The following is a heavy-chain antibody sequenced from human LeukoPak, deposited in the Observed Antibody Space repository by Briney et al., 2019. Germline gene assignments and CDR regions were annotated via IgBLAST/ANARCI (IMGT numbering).Heavy chain of an antibody. J-gene: IGHJ4*02. CDR2: IYYSGST. V-gene: IGHV4-59*08. D-gene: IGHD3-16*01. Sequence: SETLSPTCTVSGGSISSYYWSWIRQPPGKGLEWIGYIYYSGSTNYNPSLKSRVTISVDTSKNQFSLRLSSVTAADTAVYYCARRSVGWVDYWGQGTLVTVSS. CDR1: GGSISSYY. CDR3: ARRSVGWVDY.